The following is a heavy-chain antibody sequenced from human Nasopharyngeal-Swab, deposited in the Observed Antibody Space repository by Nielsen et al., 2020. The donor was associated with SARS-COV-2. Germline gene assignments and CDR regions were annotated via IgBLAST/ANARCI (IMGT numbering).Heavy chain of an antibody. CDR1: GLSVSSNY. D-gene: IGHD1-1*01. CDR3: ARTGTTWGPFDY. CDR2: IYPGGST. V-gene: IGHV3-53*01. Sequence: GGSLRLSCAASGLSVSSNYMSWVRQAPGKGLEWVSIIYPGGSTYYADSVKGRFTISRDNSKNTLYLQMNSLRAEDTAVYYCARTGTTWGPFDYWGQGTLVTVSS. J-gene: IGHJ4*02.